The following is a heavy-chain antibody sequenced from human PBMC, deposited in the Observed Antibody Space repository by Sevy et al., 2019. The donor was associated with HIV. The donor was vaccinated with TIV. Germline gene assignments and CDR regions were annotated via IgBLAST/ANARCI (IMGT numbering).Heavy chain of an antibody. D-gene: IGHD4-17*01. CDR1: GFTFGDYG. CDR2: MRSKTYGGTI. CDR3: SRGHGSFGDYFTP. J-gene: IGHJ4*02. Sequence: GGSLRLSCIGSGFTFGDYGMSWFRQAPGKGLEWVGFMRSKTYGGTIEYAASVKGRFTISRDDSKSIAYLQMSSLKTEDTAVYYCSRGHGSFGDYFTPWGQGTLVTVSS. V-gene: IGHV3-49*03.